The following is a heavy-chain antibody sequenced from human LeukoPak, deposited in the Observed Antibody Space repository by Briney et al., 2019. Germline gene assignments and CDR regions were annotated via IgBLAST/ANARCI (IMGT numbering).Heavy chain of an antibody. D-gene: IGHD3-22*01. CDR2: IGVGGTT. V-gene: IGHV3-23*01. Sequence: GGSLRLSCAASGFTFSKYGMNWVRQAPGKGLEWVSGIGVGGTTYYADSVKGRFTISRDTSKNTLYLQMNRLRAEDTAVYYCAKAPGYYDCWGQGTLVTVSS. CDR1: GFTFSKYG. J-gene: IGHJ4*02. CDR3: AKAPGYYDC.